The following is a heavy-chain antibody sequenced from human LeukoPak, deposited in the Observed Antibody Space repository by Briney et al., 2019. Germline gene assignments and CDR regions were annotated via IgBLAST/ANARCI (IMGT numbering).Heavy chain of an antibody. V-gene: IGHV3-11*04. CDR2: ISDSGHTI. CDR1: GFIFSDYY. D-gene: IGHD2-15*01. J-gene: IGHJ4*02. CDR3: VRDLGGILF. Sequence: GGSLRLSCAASGFIFSDYYMNWIRQAPGKGLEGVSYISDSGHTIYYADSVKGRFTISRDNAKNSLYLQMNSLRAEDTAVYYCVRDLGGILFWGQGTLVTVSS.